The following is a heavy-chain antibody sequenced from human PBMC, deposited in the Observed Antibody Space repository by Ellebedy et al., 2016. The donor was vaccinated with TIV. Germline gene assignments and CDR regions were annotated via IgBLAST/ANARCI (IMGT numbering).Heavy chain of an antibody. CDR1: GYTFTKYD. V-gene: IGHV1-8*01. Sequence: AASVKVSCKAAGYTFTKYDIMWVRQAAGLRLEWMGWMNPSSANTGAAQKFRGRVSLTRNTSIDTSYMEITSLRSEDTAVYYCARVHRSTSSLWAFDLWGKGTKVTVSS. CDR3: ARVHRSTSSLWAFDL. D-gene: IGHD2-2*01. CDR2: MNPSSANT. J-gene: IGHJ3*01.